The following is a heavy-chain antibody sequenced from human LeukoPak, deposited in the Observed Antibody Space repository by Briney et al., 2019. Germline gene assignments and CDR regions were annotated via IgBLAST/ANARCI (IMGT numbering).Heavy chain of an antibody. V-gene: IGHV3-9*03. CDR2: ISWNSGSI. CDR1: GFTFSSYW. Sequence: GGSLRLSCAASGFTFSSYWMSWVRQAPGKGLEWVSGISWNSGSIGYADSVKGRFTISRDNAKNSLYLQMNSLRAEDMALYYCAKGQAPGIAVAGPMGYWGQGTLVTVSS. CDR3: AKGQAPGIAVAGPMGY. D-gene: IGHD6-19*01. J-gene: IGHJ4*02.